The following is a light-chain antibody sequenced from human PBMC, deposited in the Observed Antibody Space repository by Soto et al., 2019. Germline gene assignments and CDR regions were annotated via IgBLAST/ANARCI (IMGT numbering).Light chain of an antibody. J-gene: IGLJ1*01. CDR1: GSNIGSYT. V-gene: IGLV1-44*01. CDR2: SND. Sequence: QSALTQPPSASGTPGQRVTISCSGSGSNIGSYTVNWYQQLPATAPKLLIYSNDERPSGVPDRFSGSKSGTSASLAISGLQSEDEADYYCAAWDDSLSGYVFGTGTKVTVL. CDR3: AAWDDSLSGYV.